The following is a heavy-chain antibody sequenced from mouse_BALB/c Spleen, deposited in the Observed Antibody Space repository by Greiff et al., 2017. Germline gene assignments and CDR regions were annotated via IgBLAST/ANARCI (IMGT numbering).Heavy chain of an antibody. V-gene: IGHV2-9*02. Sequence: QVQLKQSGPGLVAPSQSLSITCTVSGFSLTSYGVHWVRQPPGKGLEWLGVIWAGGSTNYNSALMSRLSISKDNSKSQVFLKMNSLQTDDTAMYYCARDYYGPYAMDYWGQGTSVTVSS. J-gene: IGHJ4*01. D-gene: IGHD1-2*01. CDR2: IWAGGST. CDR3: ARDYYGPYAMDY. CDR1: GFSLTSYG.